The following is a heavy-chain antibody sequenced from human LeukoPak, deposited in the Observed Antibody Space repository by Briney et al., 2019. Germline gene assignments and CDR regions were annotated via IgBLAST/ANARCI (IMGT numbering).Heavy chain of an antibody. V-gene: IGHV1-69*05. J-gene: IGHJ5*02. Sequence: SVKVSCKASGGTFSSYAISWVRQAPGQGLEWVGGIIPIFGTANYAQKFQGRVTITTDESTSTAYMELSSLRSEDTAVYYCARDGGRYYYDSSGYHTWFDPWGQGTLVTVSS. CDR1: GGTFSSYA. D-gene: IGHD3-22*01. CDR2: IIPIFGTA. CDR3: ARDGGRYYYDSSGYHTWFDP.